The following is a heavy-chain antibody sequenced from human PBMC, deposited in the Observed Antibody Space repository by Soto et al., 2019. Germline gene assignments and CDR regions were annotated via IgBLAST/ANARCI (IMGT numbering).Heavy chain of an antibody. CDR3: ARRGYYYDSSGYP. CDR2: SHHSGSA. D-gene: IGHD3-22*01. V-gene: IGHV4-4*02. Sequence: QVQLQESGPGRVKPSGTLSLTCAVSGASISSSKWWTWVRQPPGKGLEWIGESHHSGSANYNPSLKSRVTISVDKSKNQFSLNLSSVTAADTAVYYCARRGYYYDSSGYPWGQGTLVTVSS. J-gene: IGHJ4*02. CDR1: GASISSSKW.